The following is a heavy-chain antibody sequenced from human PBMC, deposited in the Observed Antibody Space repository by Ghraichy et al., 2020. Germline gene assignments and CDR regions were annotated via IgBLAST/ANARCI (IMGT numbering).Heavy chain of an antibody. D-gene: IGHD3-16*01. CDR1: GFTFSNFN. CDR2: ISSSTRFI. J-gene: IGHJ4*02. Sequence: GGSLRLSCAASGFTFSNFNMNWVRRAPGKGLEWVSSISSSTRFIYDADSVRGRFTISRDNAKNSLYLHMDSLRAEDTAVYYCVRDRGGFDFWGQGTLVTVSS. V-gene: IGHV3-21*01. CDR3: VRDRGGFDF.